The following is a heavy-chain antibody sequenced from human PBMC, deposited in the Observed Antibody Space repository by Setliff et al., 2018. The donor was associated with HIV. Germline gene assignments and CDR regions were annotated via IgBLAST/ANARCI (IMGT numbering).Heavy chain of an antibody. V-gene: IGHV4-39*01. CDR2: LHYTGTT. Sequence: SETLSLTCTVTGASINSGSHNWGWIRQPPGKGLEWIATLHYTGTTYYNPSLKSRVTISTDTSKNQFSLKLSSVTAADTAVYYCARRIQLRDSSGRSCWTFDIWGQGTMVTVS. CDR1: GASINSGSHN. D-gene: IGHD2-15*01. J-gene: IGHJ3*02. CDR3: ARRIQLRDSSGRSCWTFDI.